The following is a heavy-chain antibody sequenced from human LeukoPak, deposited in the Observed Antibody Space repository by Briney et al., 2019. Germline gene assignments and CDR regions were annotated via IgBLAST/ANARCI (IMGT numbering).Heavy chain of an antibody. Sequence: GGSLRLSCAASGFTFSSYAMSWVRQAPGKGLEWVSSISSSSSYIYYADSVKGRFTISRDNAKNSLYLQMNSLRAEDTAVYYCARDRFLEWLFYDYWGQGTLVTVSS. CDR3: ARDRFLEWLFYDY. V-gene: IGHV3-21*01. J-gene: IGHJ4*02. D-gene: IGHD3-3*01. CDR1: GFTFSSYA. CDR2: ISSSSSYI.